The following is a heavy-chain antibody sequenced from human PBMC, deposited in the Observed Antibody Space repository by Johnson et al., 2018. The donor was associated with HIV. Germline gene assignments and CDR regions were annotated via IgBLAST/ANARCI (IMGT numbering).Heavy chain of an antibody. D-gene: IGHD6-13*01. CDR1: GFTVSSNY. Sequence: VQLVESGGGLIQPGGSLRLSCAASGFTVSSNYMSWVRQAPGKGLVWVSIIYSGGSTYYADSVRGRFTISRDNSKNTLYLQMTSLRAEDTAVYYCAREGPYSSRWGAFDIWGQGTMVTVSS. CDR3: AREGPYSSRWGAFDI. V-gene: IGHV3-53*01. CDR2: IYSGGST. J-gene: IGHJ3*02.